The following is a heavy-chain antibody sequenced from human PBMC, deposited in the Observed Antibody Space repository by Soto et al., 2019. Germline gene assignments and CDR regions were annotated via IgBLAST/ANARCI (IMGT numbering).Heavy chain of an antibody. D-gene: IGHD5-18*01. CDR2: IIPIFGTA. Sequence: ASVKVSCKASGGTFSSYAISWVRQAPGQGLEWMGGIIPIFGTANYAQKFQGRVTITADESTSTAYMELSSLRSEDTAVYYCARKYQRGYSCGPWFAPWGQGTLVTVSS. J-gene: IGHJ5*02. CDR1: GGTFSSYA. CDR3: ARKYQRGYSCGPWFAP. V-gene: IGHV1-69*13.